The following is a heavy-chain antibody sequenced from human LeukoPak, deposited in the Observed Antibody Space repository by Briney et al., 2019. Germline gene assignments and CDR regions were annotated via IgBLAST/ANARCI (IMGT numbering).Heavy chain of an antibody. CDR3: ARGRFLDAFDI. CDR1: GGSISSYY. CDR2: IYYSGSN. V-gene: IGHV4-59*01. J-gene: IGHJ3*02. Sequence: SETLSLTCTVSGGSISSYYWSWIRQPPLEGLEWIGYIYYSGSNKYNPSLKSRVTISVDTSKNQFSLKLSSVTAADTAVYYCARGRFLDAFDIWGQGTMVTVSS. D-gene: IGHD3-3*01.